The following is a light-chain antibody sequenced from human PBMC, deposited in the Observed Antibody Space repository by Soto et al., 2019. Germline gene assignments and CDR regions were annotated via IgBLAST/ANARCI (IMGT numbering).Light chain of an antibody. Sequence: EIVLTQSPGTLSLSLGERATLSCRASQSVSNSLAWYQRKPGQAPRLLIYHASIRATGIPDRFSGSGSGTDFTLTVSRLEPEDFAVYYCQQYGSLPRTFGQGTKVDIK. J-gene: IGKJ1*01. CDR3: QQYGSLPRT. V-gene: IGKV3-20*01. CDR1: QSVSNS. CDR2: HAS.